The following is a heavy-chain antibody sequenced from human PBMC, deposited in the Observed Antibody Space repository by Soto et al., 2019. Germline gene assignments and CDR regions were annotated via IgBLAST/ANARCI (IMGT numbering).Heavy chain of an antibody. CDR3: ASSLYDFWSGYYTDSRGKHYYYYGMDV. CDR1: GGTFSSYA. V-gene: IGHV1-69*13. D-gene: IGHD3-3*01. CDR2: IIPIFGTA. J-gene: IGHJ6*02. Sequence: ASVKVSCKASGGTFSSYAISWVRQAPGQGLEWMGGIIPIFGTANYAQKFQGRVTITADESTSTAYTELSSLRSEDTAVYYCASSLYDFWSGYYTDSRGKHYYYYGMDVWGQGTTVTVSS.